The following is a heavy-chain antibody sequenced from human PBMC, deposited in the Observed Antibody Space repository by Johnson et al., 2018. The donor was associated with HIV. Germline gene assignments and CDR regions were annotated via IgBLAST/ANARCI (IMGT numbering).Heavy chain of an antibody. CDR3: VYAGPTFHDAFDI. D-gene: IGHD2-8*01. CDR1: GFTFSSYA. CDR2: ISYDGSNK. V-gene: IGHV3-30*04. J-gene: IGHJ3*02. Sequence: QLVESGGGVVQPGRSLRLSCAASGFTFSSYAMHWVRQAPGKGLEWVAVISYDGSNKYYADSVKGRFTISRDNSKNTLYLQMNSLRAEDTAVYYCVYAGPTFHDAFDICGQWTMVTVSS.